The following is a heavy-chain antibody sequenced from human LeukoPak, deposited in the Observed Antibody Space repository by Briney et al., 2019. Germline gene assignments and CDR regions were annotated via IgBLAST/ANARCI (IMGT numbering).Heavy chain of an antibody. Sequence: PSETLSLTCTVSGGSISSSSYYWGWIRQPPGKGLEWIGSINYSGSTYYNPSLKSRVTISVDRSKNQFSLKLSSVTAADTAVYYCARGYCSGGSCYSSYYYSYMDVWGKGTTVTVSS. CDR3: ARGYCSGGSCYSSYYYSYMDV. D-gene: IGHD2-15*01. CDR2: INYSGST. CDR1: GGSISSSSYY. V-gene: IGHV4-39*07. J-gene: IGHJ6*03.